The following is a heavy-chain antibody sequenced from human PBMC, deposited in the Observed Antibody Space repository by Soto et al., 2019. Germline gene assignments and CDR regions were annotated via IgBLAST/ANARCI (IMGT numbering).Heavy chain of an antibody. CDR2: ISSSSSYI. V-gene: IGHV3-21*01. J-gene: IGHJ4*02. CDR1: GFTFSSYS. Sequence: EVQLVESGGGLVKPGGSLRLSCAASGFTFSSYSMNWVRQAQGKGLAWVSSISSSSSYIYYADSVKDRFTISRDNAKNSLYLQMNSLRAEDTAVYYCASESVKDDYWGQGTLVTVSS. CDR3: ASESVKDDY.